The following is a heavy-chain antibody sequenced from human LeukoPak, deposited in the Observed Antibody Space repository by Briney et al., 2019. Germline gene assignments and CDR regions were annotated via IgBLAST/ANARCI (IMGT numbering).Heavy chain of an antibody. J-gene: IGHJ4*02. Sequence: PGGSLRLSCAASGFTFSSYAMSWVRQAPGKGLEWVSGISGSGGNTYYTDSVKGRFTITRDNSKKTLFLQMNSPRAEDTAVYYCAKEPGEGAGSYYNYWGQGTLVTVSS. CDR2: ISGSGGNT. V-gene: IGHV3-23*01. CDR3: AKEPGEGAGSYYNY. CDR1: GFTFSSYA. D-gene: IGHD3-10*01.